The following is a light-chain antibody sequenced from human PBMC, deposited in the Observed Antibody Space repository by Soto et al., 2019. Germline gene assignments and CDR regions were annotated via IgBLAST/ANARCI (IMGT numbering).Light chain of an antibody. Sequence: DIQMTQSPSTLSASLGDRVTITCRASQSISDWLAWYQQKPGKVPKLLIYKASRLETGVPSRFGGGGSGTEFTLTISSLQPDDFATYYCLQYDSDSWTFGQGTKVEIK. CDR2: KAS. CDR3: LQYDSDSWT. CDR1: QSISDW. J-gene: IGKJ1*01. V-gene: IGKV1-5*03.